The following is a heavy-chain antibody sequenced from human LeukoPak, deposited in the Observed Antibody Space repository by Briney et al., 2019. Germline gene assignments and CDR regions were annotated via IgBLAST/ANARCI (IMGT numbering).Heavy chain of an antibody. V-gene: IGHV1-69*01. CDR2: IIPISGTA. CDR3: ATTDTPILTHFDY. CDR1: GGTFSSYA. Sequence: SVKVSCKASGGTFSSYAISWVRQAPGQGLEWMGGIIPISGTANYAQKFQGRVTITADESTSTAYMELSSLRSEDTAVYYCATTDTPILTHFDYWGQGTLVTVSS. J-gene: IGHJ4*02. D-gene: IGHD1-14*01.